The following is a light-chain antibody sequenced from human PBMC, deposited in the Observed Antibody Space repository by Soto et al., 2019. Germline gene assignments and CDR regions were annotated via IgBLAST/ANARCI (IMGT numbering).Light chain of an antibody. CDR1: ISDVGGYNY. CDR2: DVS. Sequence: QSALTQPASVSGSPGQSITISCTGTISDVGGYNYVSWYQHHPCKAPKLIIFDVSHWPSGVSDRFSGSKSGNTASLTISGLQAEDEADYYCSSYASSSTVLFGGGTKLTVL. V-gene: IGLV2-14*03. CDR3: SSYASSSTVL. J-gene: IGLJ2*01.